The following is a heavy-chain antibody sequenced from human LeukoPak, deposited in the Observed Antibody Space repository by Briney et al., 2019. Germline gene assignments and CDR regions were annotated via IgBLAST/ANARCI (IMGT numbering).Heavy chain of an antibody. CDR1: GYTLTSYD. V-gene: IGHV1-8*01. D-gene: IGHD2-15*01. J-gene: IGHJ5*02. CDR3: ARSPDYWGYCSGGSCYAFDP. CDR2: MNPNSGNT. Sequence: ASVKVSCKASGYTLTSYDINWVRQATGQGLEWMGWMNPNSGNTGYAQKFQGRVTMTRNTSISTAYTELSSLRSEDTAVYYCARSPDYWGYCSGGSCYAFDPWGQGTLVTVSS.